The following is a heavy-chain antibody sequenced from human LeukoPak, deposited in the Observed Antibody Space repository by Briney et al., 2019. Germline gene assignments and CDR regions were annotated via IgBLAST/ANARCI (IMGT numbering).Heavy chain of an antibody. Sequence: ASVKVSCKASGYTFTSFGISWVRQAPGQGLEWMGWISAYNANTNFAQNLQGRVTMTTDTSTSTAYMELRSLRSDDTAVYYCARVQGSSGWYIFDYWGQGTLVAVSS. V-gene: IGHV1-18*01. J-gene: IGHJ4*02. CDR3: ARVQGSSGWYIFDY. D-gene: IGHD6-19*01. CDR2: ISAYNANT. CDR1: GYTFTSFG.